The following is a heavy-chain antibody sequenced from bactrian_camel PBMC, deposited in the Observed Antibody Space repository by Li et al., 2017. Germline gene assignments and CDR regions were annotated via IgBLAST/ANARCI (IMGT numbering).Heavy chain of an antibody. V-gene: IGHV3S31*01. J-gene: IGHJ4*01. D-gene: IGHD1*01. Sequence: VQLVESGGGSVQAGGSHKLSCAASPYIGRTCAMRWYRQTPGKGLEWVSAITSPDSSTYYADSVKGRFTISRDNAKNTLYLQLNDLKTEDTAMYYCTNEVEVHNECEHNGWGQGTQVTVS. CDR1: PYIGRTCA. CDR2: ITSPDSST. CDR3: TNEVEVHNECEHNG.